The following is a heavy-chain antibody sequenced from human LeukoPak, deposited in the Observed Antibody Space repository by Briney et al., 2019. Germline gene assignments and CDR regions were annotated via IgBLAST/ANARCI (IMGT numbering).Heavy chain of an antibody. CDR3: ARVRYSSSRYFDY. CDR2: ISSSSSYI. CDR1: GFTFSSYS. Sequence: GGSLRLSCAASGFTFSSYSMNWVRQAPGKGLEWVSSISSSSSYIYYADSVKGRFTISRDNAKNSLYLQMNSLRAEDTAVYYCARVRYSSSRYFDYWGQGTLVTVSS. J-gene: IGHJ4*02. V-gene: IGHV3-21*01. D-gene: IGHD6-13*01.